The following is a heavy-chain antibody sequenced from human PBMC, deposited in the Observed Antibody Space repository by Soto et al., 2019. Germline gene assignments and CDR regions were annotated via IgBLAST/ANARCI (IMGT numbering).Heavy chain of an antibody. D-gene: IGHD6-19*01. V-gene: IGHV1-69*12. CDR2: IIPIFGTI. CDR3: AKGAVAGTPTSYYYCGMDV. Sequence: QVQLLQSGAEVKKPGSSVRVSCEASGGTFRTYAISWVRQDPGQGLEWMGEIIPIFGTINYAQKFQGRLTITADESTATVYMDLRSLRSDDTALYYCAKGAVAGTPTSYYYCGMDVWGQGTTVTVSS. CDR1: GGTFRTYA. J-gene: IGHJ6*02.